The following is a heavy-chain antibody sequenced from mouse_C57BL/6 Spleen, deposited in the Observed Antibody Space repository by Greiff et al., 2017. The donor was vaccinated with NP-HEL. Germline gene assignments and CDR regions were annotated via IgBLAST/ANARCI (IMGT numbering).Heavy chain of an antibody. CDR1: GFTFSDYG. Sequence: EVKLMESGGGLVKPGGSLKLSCAASGFTFSDYGMHWVRQAPEKGLEWVAYISSGSSTIYYADTVKGRFTISRDNAKNTLFLQMTSLRSEDTAMYYCAGWLLRGDAMDYWGQGTSVTVSS. D-gene: IGHD2-3*01. CDR3: AGWLLRGDAMDY. V-gene: IGHV5-17*01. J-gene: IGHJ4*01. CDR2: ISSGSSTI.